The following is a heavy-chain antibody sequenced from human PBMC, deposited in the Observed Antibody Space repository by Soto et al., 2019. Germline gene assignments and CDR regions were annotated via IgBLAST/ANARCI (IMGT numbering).Heavy chain of an antibody. D-gene: IGHD1-20*01. CDR1: GFTFSTHA. CDR3: ARDQTGITTTGGGRIDH. Sequence: QVQLVESGGGVVQPGRSLRLSCPASGFTFSTHAMHWVRQAPGKGLECVAIVSFDGSNKYYADSVKGRFTISRDNSKNTLYLQMSGLTPEDTAVYYCARDQTGITTTGGGRIDHWGQGTLVTVSS. CDR2: VSFDGSNK. V-gene: IGHV3-30-3*01. J-gene: IGHJ4*02.